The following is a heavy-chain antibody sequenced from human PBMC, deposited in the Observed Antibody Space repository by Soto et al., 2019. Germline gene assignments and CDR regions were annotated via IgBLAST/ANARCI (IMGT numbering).Heavy chain of an antibody. D-gene: IGHD3-22*01. CDR2: ISGSGANT. V-gene: IGHV3-23*01. J-gene: IGHJ5*02. CDR1: GFTLTTYA. Sequence: GGSLRLSCAASGFTLTTYAMSWVRQAPGKGLEWVSGISGSGANTYYADSVRGRFTVSRDYSENTLYLQMDNLRAEDTALYYCSKGNHISGYYEWFDPWGAGTMVTVYS. CDR3: SKGNHISGYYEWFDP.